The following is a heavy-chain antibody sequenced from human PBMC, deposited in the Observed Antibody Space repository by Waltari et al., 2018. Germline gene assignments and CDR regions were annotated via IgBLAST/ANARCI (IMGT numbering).Heavy chain of an antibody. Sequence: QVQLQQWGAGLLKPSETLSLTCAVYGGSFSGHYWSWIRQPPGKGLEWIGEINHSGSTNYNPSLKSRVTISVDTSKNQFSLKLSSVTAADTAVYYCARGRRVVPAARGSWFDPWGQGTLVTVSS. D-gene: IGHD2-2*01. CDR3: ARGRRVVPAARGSWFDP. J-gene: IGHJ5*02. CDR1: GGSFSGHY. V-gene: IGHV4-34*01. CDR2: INHSGST.